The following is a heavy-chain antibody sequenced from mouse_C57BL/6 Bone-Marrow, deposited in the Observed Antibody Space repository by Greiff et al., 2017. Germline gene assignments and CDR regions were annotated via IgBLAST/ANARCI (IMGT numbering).Heavy chain of an antibody. J-gene: IGHJ4*01. CDR2: IDPSASYP. CDR3: ARDYYKSARDY. Sequence: QVQLQQPGAELVLPGASVKLSCKASGYTFTSSWMHWVKQRPGQGLEWIGEIDPSASYPTYNQKFKGKATLTVDKSSSTAYMKLSSLTSEDCAVYYCARDYYKSARDYWGQGTSVTVSS. CDR1: GYTFTSSW. D-gene: IGHD2-12*01. V-gene: IGHV1-69*01.